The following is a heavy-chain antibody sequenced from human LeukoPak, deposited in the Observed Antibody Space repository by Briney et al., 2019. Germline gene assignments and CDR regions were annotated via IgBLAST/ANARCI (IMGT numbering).Heavy chain of an antibody. D-gene: IGHD1-26*01. J-gene: IGHJ4*02. CDR3: ARENSGSYRETDY. V-gene: IGHV4-61*02. CDR1: GGSISSGDYY. CDR2: IYTSGST. Sequence: TSQTLSLTCTVSGGSISSGDYYWSWIRQPPGKGLEWIGRIYTSGSTNYNASLKSRVRMSVDTSKNQFSLKLSSVTAADTAVFYCARENSGSYRETDYWGQGTLVTVSS.